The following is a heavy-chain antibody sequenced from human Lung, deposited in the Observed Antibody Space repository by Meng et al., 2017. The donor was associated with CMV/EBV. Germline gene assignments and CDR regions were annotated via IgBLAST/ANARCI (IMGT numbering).Heavy chain of an antibody. CDR2: ISYDGDKK. D-gene: IGHD3-22*01. J-gene: IGHJ4*02. V-gene: IGHV3-30*04. CDR3: ARVYYDSTNYYFSFGY. Sequence: GGSXRLXCVGSGYSFGNYAMHWVRQAPGKGLEWVAVISYDGDKKFYTDSVKGRFTISRDNSKNTLILQMNSLRTEDTAVYYCARVYYDSTNYYFSFGYWGQGXLVTVSS. CDR1: GYSFGNYA.